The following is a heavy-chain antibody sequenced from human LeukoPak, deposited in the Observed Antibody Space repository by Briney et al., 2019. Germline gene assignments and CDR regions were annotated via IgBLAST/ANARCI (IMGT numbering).Heavy chain of an antibody. V-gene: IGHV3-21*01. CDR3: ARSHGYSSSYFDY. Sequence: GGSLRLSCAASGFTFSSYSMNWVRQAPGKGLEWVSSISSSSSYIYYADSVKGRFTISRDNAKNSLYLQMNCLRAEDTAVYYCARSHGYSSSYFDYWGQGTLVTVSS. CDR2: ISSSSSYI. J-gene: IGHJ4*02. D-gene: IGHD6-13*01. CDR1: GFTFSSYS.